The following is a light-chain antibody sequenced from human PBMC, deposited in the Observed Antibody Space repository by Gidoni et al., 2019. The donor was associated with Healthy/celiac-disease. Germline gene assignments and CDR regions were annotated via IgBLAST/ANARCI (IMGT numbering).Light chain of an antibody. CDR2: EVS. CDR3: MQSIQLPWT. J-gene: IGKJ1*01. V-gene: IGKV2D-29*01. CDR1: QSLLHSDGKTY. Sequence: DIVMTQTPLSLSVTPGQPASISCKSSQSLLHSDGKTYLYWYLQQPGQPPQLLLYEVSNRFSGVPDRFSGSGSGADFTLKISRVEAEDVGVYYCMQSIQLPWTFGQGTKVEIK.